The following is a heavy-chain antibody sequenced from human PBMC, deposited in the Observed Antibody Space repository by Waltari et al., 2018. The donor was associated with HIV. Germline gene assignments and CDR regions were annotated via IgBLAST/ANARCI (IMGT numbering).Heavy chain of an antibody. J-gene: IGHJ3*01. Sequence: QVQLVQSGAEVRMPGASVRVSCKASGYSFTFYYIHWVRQAPGQGLEWMGRINPSSGDTNFAQKFQGRITMTRDTSINTAYMDLSSLKFDDTAIYYCARDWRTARPVWGQGTMVSVSA. CDR2: INPSSGDT. V-gene: IGHV1-2*06. CDR3: ARDWRTARPV. CDR1: GYSFTFYY. D-gene: IGHD6-6*01.